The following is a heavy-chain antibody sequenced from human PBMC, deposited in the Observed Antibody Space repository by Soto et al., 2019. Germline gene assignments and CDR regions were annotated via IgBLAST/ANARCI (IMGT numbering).Heavy chain of an antibody. J-gene: IGHJ4*02. Sequence: QLQLQESGPGLVKPSETLSLTCTVSGGSISSSSYYWGWIRQPPGKGLEWIGSIYYSGSTCYNPSLKSRVTISVDTSKNQFSLKLSSVTAADTAVYYCARRPNYDFWSGYTFDYWGQGTLVTVSS. V-gene: IGHV4-39*01. D-gene: IGHD3-3*01. CDR2: IYYSGST. CDR1: GGSISSSSYY. CDR3: ARRPNYDFWSGYTFDY.